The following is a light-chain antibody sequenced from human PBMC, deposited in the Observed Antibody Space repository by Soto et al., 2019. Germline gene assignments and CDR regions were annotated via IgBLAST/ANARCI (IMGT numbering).Light chain of an antibody. CDR2: GAS. Sequence: EVVLTQSPATLSLSPGDRATLSCRASQSVSSNLAWYQQKPGQSPRLLIYGASTRATGVPPRFSGSRSGTEFTLTISAVQSEDFADYYCQQYYNWPPYTFGQGTKLDFK. V-gene: IGKV3-15*01. CDR3: QQYYNWPPYT. CDR1: QSVSSN. J-gene: IGKJ2*01.